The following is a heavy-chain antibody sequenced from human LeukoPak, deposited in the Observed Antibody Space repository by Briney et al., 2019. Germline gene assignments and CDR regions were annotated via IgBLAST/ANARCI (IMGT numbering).Heavy chain of an antibody. V-gene: IGHV3-21*01. J-gene: IGHJ4*02. CDR2: ISSSSSYI. CDR1: GFPFSSYT. CDR3: AGDTSRNYPDY. Sequence: GALRPTCPASGFPFSSYTMNWVRQAQGKGLEWFASISSSSSYIYYEDSVKGGFTISRNNAKNSLYLQMNSRRAEDRAVYYCAGDTSRNYPDYWGQGTLVTVSS.